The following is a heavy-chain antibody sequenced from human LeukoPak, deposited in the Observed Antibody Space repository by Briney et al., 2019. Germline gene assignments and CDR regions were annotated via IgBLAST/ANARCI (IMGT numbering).Heavy chain of an antibody. CDR2: ISRGGDNT. CDR1: GFTFSHYA. D-gene: IGHD2-15*01. CDR3: ATDPSTGYDWFDP. J-gene: IGHJ5*02. Sequence: GGSLRLSCAASGFTFSHYAMSWVRQAPGKGLEWVSTISRGGDNTHYADAVEGRFTISRDNSKNTLLLQMNSLRAEDTAVYFCATDPSTGYDWFDPWGQGTLVTVSS. V-gene: IGHV3-23*01.